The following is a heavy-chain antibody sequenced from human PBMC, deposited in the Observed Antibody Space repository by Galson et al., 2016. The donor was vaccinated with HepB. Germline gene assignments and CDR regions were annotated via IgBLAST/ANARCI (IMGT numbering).Heavy chain of an antibody. CDR3: ARGGYCSGGACYQSIHPYYYYSMDV. CDR2: IIPVFGKS. D-gene: IGHD2-15*01. Sequence: SVKVSCKASGDTFIGYAVSWVRQAPGQGLEWMGGIIPVFGKSHYAQKFQGRVTITADESMSTAYVELSSLGFEDTAVYYCARGGYCSGGACYQSIHPYYYYSMDVWGKGTTVIVSS. CDR1: GDTFIGYA. J-gene: IGHJ6*03. V-gene: IGHV1-69*13.